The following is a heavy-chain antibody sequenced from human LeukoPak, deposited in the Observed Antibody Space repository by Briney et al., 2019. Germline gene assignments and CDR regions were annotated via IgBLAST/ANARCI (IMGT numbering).Heavy chain of an antibody. CDR1: GFPFSSYA. CDR2: ISGSGGST. CDR3: AKAVGPYYYDSSGYYKSYYFDY. D-gene: IGHD3-22*01. V-gene: IGHV3-23*01. J-gene: IGHJ4*02. Sequence: GGSLRLSFAASGFPFSSYAMSWVRQAPGKGLEWVSAISGSGGSTYYADSVKGRFTISRDNSKNTLYLQMNSLRAEDTAVYYCAKAVGPYYYDSSGYYKSYYFDYWGQGTLVTVSS.